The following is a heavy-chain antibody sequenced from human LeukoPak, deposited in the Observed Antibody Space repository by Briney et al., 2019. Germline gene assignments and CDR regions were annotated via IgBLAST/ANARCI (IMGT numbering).Heavy chain of an antibody. CDR1: GFTFSSYS. D-gene: IGHD1-26*01. J-gene: IGHJ4*02. CDR2: ISSSSSYI. V-gene: IGHV3-21*04. CDR3: ARERSGSNPEEY. Sequence: GGSRRLSWAASGFTFSSYSMNWVRQAPGKGREWVSSISSSSSYIYYADSVKGRFTISRDNAKNSLYLQMNSLRAEDTALYYCARERSGSNPEEYWGQGTLVTVSS.